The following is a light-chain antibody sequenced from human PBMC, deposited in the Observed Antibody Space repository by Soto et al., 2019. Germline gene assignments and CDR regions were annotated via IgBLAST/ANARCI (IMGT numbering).Light chain of an antibody. J-gene: IGLJ1*01. CDR3: CSYAGSYTYV. V-gene: IGLV2-11*01. CDR2: DVS. CDR1: SSDIGPYNH. Sequence: QSVLTQPASVSGSPGQSITISCIGTSSDIGPYNHVSWYQQHPGKAPKLMIYDVSKRPSGVPDRFSGSKSGNTASLTISGLQAEDEADYYCCSYAGSYTYVFGTGTKV.